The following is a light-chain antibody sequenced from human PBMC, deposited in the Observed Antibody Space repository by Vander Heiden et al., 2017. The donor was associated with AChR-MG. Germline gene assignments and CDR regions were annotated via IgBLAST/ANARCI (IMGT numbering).Light chain of an antibody. J-gene: IGLJ3*02. V-gene: IGLV1-47*01. CDR1: SSNIGRSD. Sequence: QSVLTQPPSASGTPGQRVTISCSGSSSNIGRSDVYWYQHLPGRAPRLLIDTYNQRPSGIPDRFSASKSGISASLAISGLRSEDEAHYYCAAWDDSLVEVVFGGGTKLTVL. CDR3: AAWDDSLVEVV. CDR2: TYN.